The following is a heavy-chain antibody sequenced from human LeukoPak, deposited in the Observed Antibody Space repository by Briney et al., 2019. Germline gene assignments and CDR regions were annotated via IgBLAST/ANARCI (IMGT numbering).Heavy chain of an antibody. CDR1: GFTFRSHA. Sequence: PGGSLRLSCAASGFTFRSHAMSWVRQAAGKGLEWVSAISGRDGSTYYADSVKGRFTISRDNAKNSLYLQMNSLRAEDTAVYYCARSPSYSSGWYQDYWGQGTLVTVSS. D-gene: IGHD6-19*01. CDR2: ISGRDGST. CDR3: ARSPSYSSGWYQDY. J-gene: IGHJ4*02. V-gene: IGHV3-23*01.